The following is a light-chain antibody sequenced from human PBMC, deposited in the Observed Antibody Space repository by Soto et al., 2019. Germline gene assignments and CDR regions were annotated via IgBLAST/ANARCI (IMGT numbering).Light chain of an antibody. Sequence: DIQMTQSPSTPSASVGDRVTITCRASQSISTWLAWYQQKPGKAPKLLIYKASSLEGGVPSRFSGSGSGTEFNITISSLQPDDFATYYCQQYNAYPLTFGGGTKVDIK. V-gene: IGKV1-5*03. CDR3: QQYNAYPLT. CDR2: KAS. CDR1: QSISTW. J-gene: IGKJ4*01.